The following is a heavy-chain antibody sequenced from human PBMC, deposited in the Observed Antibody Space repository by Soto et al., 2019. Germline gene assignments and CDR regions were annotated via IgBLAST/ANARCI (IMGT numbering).Heavy chain of an antibody. J-gene: IGHJ6*03. CDR1: GYTLTELS. V-gene: IGHV1-24*01. D-gene: IGHD3-3*01. CDR3: ARGCYPPLYDFWSGYYYYYYYYYMDV. CDR2: FDPEDGET. Sequence: GASVKVSCKVSGYTLTELSMHWVRQAPGKGLEWMGGFDPEDGETIYAQKLQGRVTMTEDTSTDTAYMELSSLRSEDTAVYYCARGCYPPLYDFWSGYYYYYYYYYMDVWGKGTTVTVSS.